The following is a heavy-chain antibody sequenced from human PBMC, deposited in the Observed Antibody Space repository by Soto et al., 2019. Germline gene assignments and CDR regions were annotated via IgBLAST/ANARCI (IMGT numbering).Heavy chain of an antibody. Sequence: EVQLLESGGGVVQPGGSLRLSCAASGFTFSSYAMNWVRQAPGQGLEWVSSIGGYTYYTDSVKSRFTISRDNSKNTLYLQMNSLRAEDTAVYYCAKDYGTSSSWFFDLWGRGTLVVVSS. CDR1: GFTFSSYA. CDR2: SIGGYT. D-gene: IGHD6-6*01. CDR3: AKDYGTSSSWFFDL. J-gene: IGHJ2*01. V-gene: IGHV3-23*01.